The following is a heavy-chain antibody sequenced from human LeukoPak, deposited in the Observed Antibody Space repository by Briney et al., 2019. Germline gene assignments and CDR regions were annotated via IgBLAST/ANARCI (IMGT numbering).Heavy chain of an antibody. V-gene: IGHV1-3*01. Sequence: ASVKVSCNASGYTFTSYAMHWVREAPGQRLEWMGWINAGNGNTKYSQKFQGRVTITRDTSASTAYMELSSLRSEDTAVYYCARGVYDSSGYYYAWGQGTLVTVSS. CDR3: ARGVYDSSGYYYA. CDR2: INAGNGNT. D-gene: IGHD3-22*01. CDR1: GYTFTSYA. J-gene: IGHJ5*02.